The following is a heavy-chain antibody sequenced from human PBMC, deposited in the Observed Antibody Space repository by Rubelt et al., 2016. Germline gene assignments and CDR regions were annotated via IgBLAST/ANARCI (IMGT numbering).Heavy chain of an antibody. CDR2: FDPEDGET. D-gene: IGHD1-26*01. CDR3: GTFGGSHYSLWGFDY. CDR1: GYTLTELS. J-gene: IGHJ4*02. Sequence: QVQLVQSGAEVKKPGASVKVSCKVSGYTLTELSMHWVRQAPGKGLEWMGGFDPEDGETIYAQKFQGRVSMTEDTSTDTAYMEVSSLRSEDTAVYYCGTFGGSHYSLWGFDYWCQGTLVTVSS. V-gene: IGHV1-24*01.